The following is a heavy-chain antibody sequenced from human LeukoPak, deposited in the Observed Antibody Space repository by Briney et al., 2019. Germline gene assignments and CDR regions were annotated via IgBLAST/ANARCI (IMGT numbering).Heavy chain of an antibody. D-gene: IGHD4-23*01. V-gene: IGHV3-33*01. CDR3: AREGPRGNSQFDY. Sequence: QTGESLQISCVASGFTFNSYGMHWVRQVPGKGRGWVALNWYDGGKKYYLDSVKGRFTISRDNSKNTLYLQMNSLRVEDTAVYYCAREGPRGNSQFDYWGQGTLVTVSS. CDR2: NWYDGGKK. CDR1: GFTFNSYG. J-gene: IGHJ4*02.